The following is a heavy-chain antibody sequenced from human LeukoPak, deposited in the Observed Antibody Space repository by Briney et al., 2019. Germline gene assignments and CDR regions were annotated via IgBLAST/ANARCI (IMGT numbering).Heavy chain of an antibody. V-gene: IGHV3-7*01. CDR1: GFTFSGYW. CDR2: IKQDGSEK. D-gene: IGHD3-3*01. J-gene: IGHJ5*02. CDR3: AREVNYDFWSGSADWFDP. Sequence: GGSLRLSCAASGFTFSGYWMSWVRQAPGKGLEWVANIKQDGSEKYYVDSVMGRFTISRDNAKNSLYLQMNSLRAEDTAVYYCAREVNYDFWSGSADWFDPWGQGTLVTVSS.